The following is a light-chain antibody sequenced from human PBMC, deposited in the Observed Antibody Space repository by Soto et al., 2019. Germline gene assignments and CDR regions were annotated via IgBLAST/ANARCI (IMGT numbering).Light chain of an antibody. V-gene: IGKV1-39*01. CDR2: AAS. CDR1: QSISSY. J-gene: IGKJ5*01. CDR3: QQSYSTPIT. Sequence: DAQMTQFPSSLPAPLRARVTITCRASQSISSYLNWYQQKPGKAPKLLIYAASSLQSGVPSRFSGSGSATDFTLTISSLQPEDFATYYCQQSYSTPITFGQGTRLEIK.